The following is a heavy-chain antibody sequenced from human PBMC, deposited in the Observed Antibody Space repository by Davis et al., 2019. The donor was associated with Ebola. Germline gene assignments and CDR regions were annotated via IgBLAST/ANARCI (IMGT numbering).Heavy chain of an antibody. J-gene: IGHJ5*02. CDR3: ARHALEWFGELLYKGGWFDP. CDR1: GGSIGSYY. D-gene: IGHD3-10*01. CDR2: IFYSGST. V-gene: IGHV4-59*08. Sequence: MPSETLSLTCTVSGGSIGSYYWSWIRQPPGKGLEWIGYIFYSGSTNYSPSLKSRVTISVDTSKNQFSLKLSSVTAADTAVYYCARHALEWFGELLYKGGWFDPWGQGTLVTVSS.